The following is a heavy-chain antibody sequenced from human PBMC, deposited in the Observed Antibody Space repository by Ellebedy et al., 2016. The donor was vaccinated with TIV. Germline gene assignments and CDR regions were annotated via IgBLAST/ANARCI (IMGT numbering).Heavy chain of an antibody. CDR3: AKVEAYGNYMDV. V-gene: IGHV3-30-3*01. J-gene: IGHJ6*02. CDR1: GFTFSSYV. CDR2: ISYDGSNK. D-gene: IGHD5-24*01. Sequence: PGGSLRLSCAASGFTFSSYVMHWVRQAPGKGLEWVTLISYDGSNKYYADSVKGRFTISRDNSKHTLYLQMNSLRAEDTAVYYCAKVEAYGNYMDVWGQGTTVTVSS.